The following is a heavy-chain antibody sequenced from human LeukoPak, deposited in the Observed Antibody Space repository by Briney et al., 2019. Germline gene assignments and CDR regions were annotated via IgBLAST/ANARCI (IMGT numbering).Heavy chain of an antibody. CDR2: ISESGRTI. CDR1: GFTFKTYE. CDR3: ARDNLND. D-gene: IGHD1-20*01. Sequence: GGSLILSCAASGFTFKTYEMNWVRQAPGKGLEWVSYISESGRTIYYADSVKGRFAISRDNAKNSLYLQMNSLRAEDTAVYYCARDNLNDWGQGTLVTVSS. V-gene: IGHV3-48*03. J-gene: IGHJ4*02.